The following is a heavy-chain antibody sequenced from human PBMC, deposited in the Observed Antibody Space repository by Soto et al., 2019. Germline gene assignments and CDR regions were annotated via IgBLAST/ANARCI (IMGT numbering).Heavy chain of an antibody. CDR1: GYTFSNFW. CDR3: ARSPRSSPYFDY. D-gene: IGHD6-13*01. J-gene: IGHJ4*02. CDR2: IYPGDHET. Sequence: GESLKISCQCSGYTFSNFWIGWVRQLPGKGLEWMGIIYPGDHETRYSPSFHGKVTISADKSINTAYLQWNSLEASDTAFYFCARSPRSSPYFDYWGQGALVTAPQ. V-gene: IGHV5-51*01.